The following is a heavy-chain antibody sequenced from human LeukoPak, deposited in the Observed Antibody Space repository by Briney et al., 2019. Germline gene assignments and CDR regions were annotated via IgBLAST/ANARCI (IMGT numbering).Heavy chain of an antibody. CDR3: AKRGVVIRVILVGFHKEAYYFDS. D-gene: IGHD3-22*01. J-gene: IGHJ4*02. Sequence: GGSLRLSCVVSGITLSNYGMSWVRQAPGKGLEWFAGISGSGGSTNYADSVKGRFTISRDNPKNTLYLKMNSLRAEDTAVYFCAKRGVVIRVILVGFHKEAYYFDSWGQGALVTVSS. CDR2: ISGSGGST. V-gene: IGHV3-23*01. CDR1: GITLSNYG.